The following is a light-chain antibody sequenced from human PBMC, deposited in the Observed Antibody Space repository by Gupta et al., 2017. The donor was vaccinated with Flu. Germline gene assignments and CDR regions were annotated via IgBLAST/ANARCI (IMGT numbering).Light chain of an antibody. V-gene: IGLV3-1*01. J-gene: IGLJ1*01. CDR3: QRWDNSTYV. Sequence: SSGLTQPPSVSVSPGQTATITCSGDKLADKSISWYQQKTGQSPVLVIYKDAVRPSGIPERISGFKSGNTATLTITGTQAMDEGDFYCQRWDNSTYVFGGGTQV. CDR1: KLADKS. CDR2: KDA.